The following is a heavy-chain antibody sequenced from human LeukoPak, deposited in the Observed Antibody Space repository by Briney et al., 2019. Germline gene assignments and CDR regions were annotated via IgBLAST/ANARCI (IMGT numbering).Heavy chain of an antibody. CDR1: GYTFTSYY. CDR2: INPNSGGT. Sequence: ASVKVSCKASGYTFTSYYMHWVRQAPGQGLEWMGWINPNSGGTNYAQKFQGRVTMTRDTSISTAYMELSRLRSDDTAVYYCARDSRPIFEWQQLGGDYWGQGTLVTVSS. CDR3: ARDSRPIFEWQQLGGDY. D-gene: IGHD6-13*01. V-gene: IGHV1-2*02. J-gene: IGHJ4*02.